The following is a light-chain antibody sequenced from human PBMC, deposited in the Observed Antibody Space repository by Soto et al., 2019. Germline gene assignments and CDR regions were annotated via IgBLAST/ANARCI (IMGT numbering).Light chain of an antibody. CDR3: SSYTSSSTLEV. CDR1: SSDVGGYNY. CDR2: EIS. J-gene: IGLJ1*01. V-gene: IGLV2-14*01. Sequence: QSALTQPASVSGSPGQSITISCTGTSSDVGGYNYVSSFQQHPGKAPKLMIYEISNRPSGVSNRFSGSKSGNTASLTISGLQAEDEADYYCSSYTSSSTLEVFGTGTKLTVL.